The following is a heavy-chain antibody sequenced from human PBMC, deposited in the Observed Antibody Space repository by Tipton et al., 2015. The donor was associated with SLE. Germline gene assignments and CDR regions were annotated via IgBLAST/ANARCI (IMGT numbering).Heavy chain of an antibody. CDR2: IYHSGST. Sequence: TLSLTCAVSGYSISSGYYWGWIRQPPGKGLEWIGSIYHSGSTYYNPSLKSRVTISVDTSKNQFSLKLSSVTAADTAVYYCARTEKGSRRAGSSAFDIWGQGTMVTVSS. J-gene: IGHJ3*02. D-gene: IGHD1-14*01. CDR1: GYSISSGYY. V-gene: IGHV4-38-2*01. CDR3: ARTEKGSRRAGSSAFDI.